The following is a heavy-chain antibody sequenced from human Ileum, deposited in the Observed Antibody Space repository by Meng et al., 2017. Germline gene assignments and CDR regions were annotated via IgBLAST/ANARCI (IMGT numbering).Heavy chain of an antibody. Sequence: GESLKISCAASGFKFSRYWFSWVRQAPGKGLEWVANIKNDGSEKYYVESVKGRFSISRDNAKNSVYVQMSSLRVEDTAVYYCARDSGVAEYDFWGQGTRVTVSS. CDR2: IKNDGSEK. CDR1: GFKFSRYW. J-gene: IGHJ4*02. D-gene: IGHD6-13*01. V-gene: IGHV3-7*01. CDR3: ARDSGVAEYDF.